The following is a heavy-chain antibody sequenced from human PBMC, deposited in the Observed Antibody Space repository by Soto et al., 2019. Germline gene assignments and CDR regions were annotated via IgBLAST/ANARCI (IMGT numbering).Heavy chain of an antibody. CDR1: GGTFSSYS. CDR3: ARDHWTAAAASYYYYGMDV. V-gene: IGHV1-69*06. J-gene: IGHJ6*02. D-gene: IGHD6-13*01. Sequence: ASVKVSCKASGGTFSSYSISWVRQAPGQGLEWMGGIIPIFGTANYAQKFQGRVTITADKSTSTAYMELSSLRSEDTAVYYCARDHWTAAAASYYYYGMDVWGQGTTVTVSS. CDR2: IIPIFGTA.